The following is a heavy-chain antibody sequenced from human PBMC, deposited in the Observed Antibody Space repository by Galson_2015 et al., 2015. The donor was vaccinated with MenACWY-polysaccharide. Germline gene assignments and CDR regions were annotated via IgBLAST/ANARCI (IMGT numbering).Heavy chain of an antibody. CDR1: GDSTRSGGYY. J-gene: IGHJ4*02. V-gene: IGHV4-31*03. Sequence: TLSLTCRVSGDSTRSGGYYWSWIRQHPGKGLEWMGYIHYRGSTSYNPSLKSRLLISGDASNGQFSLKLSSVTAADTAVYYCARYNIAAGDFDYWGQGALVTVSS. D-gene: IGHD6-25*01. CDR3: ARYNIAAGDFDY. CDR2: IHYRGST.